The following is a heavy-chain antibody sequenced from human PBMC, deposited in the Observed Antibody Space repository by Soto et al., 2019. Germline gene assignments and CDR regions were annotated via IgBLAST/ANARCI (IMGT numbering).Heavy chain of an antibody. J-gene: IGHJ5*02. D-gene: IGHD2-15*01. V-gene: IGHV4-31*03. Sequence: SETLSLTCTVSGGSISNANYYWSWIRHHPGKGLEWIGYIYYTGTTYYSPSLESRVAISVDTSQNQFSLKLGAVTAADTAVYFGARASISRCVDMSCPAWFDPWGQGTLVTVS. CDR3: ARASISRCVDMSCPAWFDP. CDR1: GGSISNANYY. CDR2: IYYTGTT.